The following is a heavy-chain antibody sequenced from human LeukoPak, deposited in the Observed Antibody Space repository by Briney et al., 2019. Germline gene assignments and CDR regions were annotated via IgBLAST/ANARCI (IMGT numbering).Heavy chain of an antibody. V-gene: IGHV3-43D*03. CDR3: ASYSYGAFDY. D-gene: IGHD5-18*01. Sequence: GGSLRLSCAVSGFTFDDYAMHWVRQAPGKGLEWVSLISWDGGSTHYADSVKGRFTISRDNSKNSLYLQMHSLRAEDTAVYYCASYSYGAFDYWGQGTLVTVSS. CDR2: ISWDGGST. J-gene: IGHJ4*02. CDR1: GFTFDDYA.